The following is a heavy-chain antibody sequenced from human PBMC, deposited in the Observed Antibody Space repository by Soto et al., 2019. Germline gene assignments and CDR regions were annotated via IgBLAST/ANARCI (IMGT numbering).Heavy chain of an antibody. V-gene: IGHV1-69*12. CDR3: AGIVHPRYYYGMDV. J-gene: IGHJ6*02. Sequence: QVQLVQSGAAVKKPGSSVKVSCKASGGTFSSYAISWVRQAPGQGLEWMGGIIPIFGTANYAQKFQGRVTMTADEATMTAYMELSSLRSEDTAVYYCAGIVHPRYYYGMDVWGQGTTGTVSS. D-gene: IGHD3-22*01. CDR1: GGTFSSYA. CDR2: IIPIFGTA.